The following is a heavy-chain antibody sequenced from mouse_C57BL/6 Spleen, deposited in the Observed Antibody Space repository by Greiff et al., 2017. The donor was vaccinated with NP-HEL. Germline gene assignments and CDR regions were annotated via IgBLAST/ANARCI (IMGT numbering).Heavy chain of an antibody. J-gene: IGHJ1*03. V-gene: IGHV1-22*01. Sequence: EVQLQQSGPELVKPGASVKMSCKASGYTFTDYNMHWVKQSHGKSLEWIGYINPNNGGTSYNQKFKGKATLTVNKSSSTAYMELRSLTSEDSAVYYCAKGPYYYGSSYGYFDVWGTGTTVTVSS. CDR3: AKGPYYYGSSYGYFDV. CDR2: INPNNGGT. D-gene: IGHD1-1*01. CDR1: GYTFTDYN.